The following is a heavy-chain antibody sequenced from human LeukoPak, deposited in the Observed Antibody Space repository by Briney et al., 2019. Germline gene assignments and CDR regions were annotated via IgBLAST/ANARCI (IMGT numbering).Heavy chain of an antibody. Sequence: GRSLRLSCAASGFTFSSYSIHWVRQAPGKGLEWVAVISYDGSNKYYADSVKGRFTISRDNSKNTLYLQMNSLRAEDTAVYYCAREPFGGCQYYYYYYGMDVWGKGTTVTVSS. CDR2: ISYDGSNK. CDR1: GFTFSSYS. V-gene: IGHV3-30*04. CDR3: AREPFGGCQYYYYYYGMDV. D-gene: IGHD3-16*01. J-gene: IGHJ6*04.